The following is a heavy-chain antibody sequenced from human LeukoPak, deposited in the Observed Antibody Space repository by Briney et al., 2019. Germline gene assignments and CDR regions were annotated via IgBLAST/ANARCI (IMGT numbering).Heavy chain of an antibody. V-gene: IGHV3-33*01. CDR1: GFTFSSYG. CDR3: ASDGDYYDSSGYYSLGY. Sequence: PGGSLRLSCAASGFTFSSYGMHWVRQAPGKGLEWVAVIWYDGSNKYYADSVKGRFTISRDNSKNTLYLQMNSLRAEDTAVYYCASDGDYYDSSGYYSLGYWGQGTLVTVSS. D-gene: IGHD3-22*01. CDR2: IWYDGSNK. J-gene: IGHJ4*02.